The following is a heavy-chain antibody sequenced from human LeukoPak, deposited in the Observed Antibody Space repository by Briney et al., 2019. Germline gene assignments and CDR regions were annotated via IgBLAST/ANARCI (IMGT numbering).Heavy chain of an antibody. V-gene: IGHV3-7*05. Sequence: GGSLRLSCSASGFTFNDYWMGWVRQAPGKGLEWVANLKQDGSEKYYVDSVKGRFTISRDNAKKSLYLQMNSLRPEDTAVYYCARGGATVVSWGQGALVTVSS. CDR2: LKQDGSEK. J-gene: IGHJ4*02. CDR3: ARGGATVVS. CDR1: GFTFNDYW. D-gene: IGHD1-26*01.